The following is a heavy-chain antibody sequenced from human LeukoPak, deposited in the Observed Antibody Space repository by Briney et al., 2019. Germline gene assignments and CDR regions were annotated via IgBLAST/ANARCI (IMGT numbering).Heavy chain of an antibody. D-gene: IGHD5-12*01. V-gene: IGHV4-39*01. J-gene: IGHJ4*02. CDR2: ILYSGTT. CDR1: GDSISSSSYY. Sequence: SETLSLTCTVSGDSISSSSYYWAWIRQPRGKGLEWIGSILYSGTTFYNPSLKSRVTISVDTSKNQFSLKLSSVTVADTAVYYCARRRIVATLDYWGQGTLVTVSS. CDR3: ARRRIVATLDY.